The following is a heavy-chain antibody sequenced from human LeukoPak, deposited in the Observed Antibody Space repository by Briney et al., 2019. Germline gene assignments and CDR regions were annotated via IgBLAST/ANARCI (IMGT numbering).Heavy chain of an antibody. Sequence: GGSLSLSCAASGFTFSTSWMSWVRQVPGKGLEWVANIKKDGSETYYVDSVKGRFTISRDNAKNSLYLQMNSLRAEDTAMYYCAREGSGYSSGLLDYWGQGTLVTVSS. CDR2: IKKDGSET. CDR1: GFTFSTSW. CDR3: AREGSGYSSGLLDY. D-gene: IGHD6-19*01. V-gene: IGHV3-7*03. J-gene: IGHJ4*02.